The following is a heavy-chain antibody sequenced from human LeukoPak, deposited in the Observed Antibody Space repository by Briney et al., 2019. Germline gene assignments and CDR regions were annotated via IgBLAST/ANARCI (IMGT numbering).Heavy chain of an antibody. V-gene: IGHV3-64*01. CDR3: ARRWSYSAEYFQH. Sequence: QPGGSLTLSCAPSGFSSSSYTMHWVRQAPGKGLEYVSAISSSGGSTYYVNSVKGRFTISRDNSKNTLYLQMGSLRAEDMAVYYCARRWSYSAEYFQHWGQGSLVSVSS. D-gene: IGHD1-26*01. J-gene: IGHJ1*01. CDR1: GFSSSSYT. CDR2: ISSSGGST.